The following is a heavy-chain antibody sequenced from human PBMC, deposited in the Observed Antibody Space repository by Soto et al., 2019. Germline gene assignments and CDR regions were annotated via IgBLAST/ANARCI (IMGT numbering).Heavy chain of an antibody. CDR2: MNPNTGNT. CDR1: GCTFTEYD. CDR3: ARGKLPTLKDF. V-gene: IGHV1-8*01. D-gene: IGHD4-4*01. Sequence: ASVKVSCKFSGCTFTEYDINWVRQAPGQGLEWMGWMNPNTGNTRYAQRFQGRLIMTRDTSISTAFMELSSLRYEDTALYYCARGKLPTLKDFWGQGPLVTDSS. J-gene: IGHJ4*02.